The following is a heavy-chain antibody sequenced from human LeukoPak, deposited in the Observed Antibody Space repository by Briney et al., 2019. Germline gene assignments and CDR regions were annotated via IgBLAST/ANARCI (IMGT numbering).Heavy chain of an antibody. CDR1: GYTFTSYG. V-gene: IGHV1-18*01. D-gene: IGHD3-3*01. CDR3: AATGGYDFWSGYYQTAEYFQH. CDR2: ISAYNGNT. J-gene: IGHJ1*01. Sequence: ASVTVSCKASGYTFTSYGISWVRQAPGQGLEWMGWISAYNGNTNYAQKLQGRVTMTTDTSTSTAYMELRSLRSDDTAVYYCAATGGYDFWSGYYQTAEYFQHWGQGTLVTVSS.